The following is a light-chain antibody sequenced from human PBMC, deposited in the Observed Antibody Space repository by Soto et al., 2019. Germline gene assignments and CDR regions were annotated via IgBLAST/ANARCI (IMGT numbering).Light chain of an antibody. J-gene: IGKJ1*01. Sequence: EIVMTQSPATLPVSPGERAALSCRASQSVSSNLAWYQQKPGQAPRLLIYGASTRATGIPARFSGSGSGTEFTLTISSLQSEDFGVYYCQQYNNWPRTFGQGTKVDI. CDR2: GAS. CDR1: QSVSSN. V-gene: IGKV3-15*01. CDR3: QQYNNWPRT.